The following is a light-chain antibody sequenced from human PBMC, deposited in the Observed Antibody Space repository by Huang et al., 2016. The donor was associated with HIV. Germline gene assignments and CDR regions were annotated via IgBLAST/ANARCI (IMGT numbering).Light chain of an antibody. J-gene: IGKJ4*01. V-gene: IGKV3-20*01. CDR3: QQYGTSPT. Sequence: EIVLTQSPGTLSLSPGERATLSCRASQSVNGNYLAWYQQKPGQTPRLLIYGASSRATDIPDRFSGSGAGTEFTLTISRLEPEDFAVYYCQQYGTSPTFGGGTKVESK. CDR2: GAS. CDR1: QSVNGNY.